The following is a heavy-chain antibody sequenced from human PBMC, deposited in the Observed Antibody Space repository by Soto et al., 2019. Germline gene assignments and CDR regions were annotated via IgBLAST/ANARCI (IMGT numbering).Heavy chain of an antibody. CDR2: IFYIGNA. J-gene: IGHJ4*02. CDR3: VRKTGTTFLGSFFDH. D-gene: IGHD1-7*01. CDR1: GVSITSGDNY. V-gene: IGHV4-30-4*01. Sequence: SETLSLTCTVSGVSITSGDNYWSWIRQPPGKGLEWIGYIFYIGNAYYNPFLQSRVTISVDTSRNQFSLRLTSVTAADTAVYYCVRKTGTTFLGSFFDHWGQGTLVTVSS.